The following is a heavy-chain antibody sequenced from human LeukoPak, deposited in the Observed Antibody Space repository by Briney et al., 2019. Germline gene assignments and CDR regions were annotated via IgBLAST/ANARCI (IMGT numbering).Heavy chain of an antibody. CDR1: GFTFSNYG. CDR3: ARAQYSSSSGPGGY. V-gene: IGHV3-23*01. Sequence: GGSLRLSCTASGFTFSNYGMSWVRQAPGKGLQWVSGISGSGGERYYTESVKGRFTISRDNSKNTLYLQMNSLRAEDTALYYCARAQYSSSSGPGGYWGQGTLVTVSS. D-gene: IGHD6-6*01. J-gene: IGHJ4*02. CDR2: ISGSGGER.